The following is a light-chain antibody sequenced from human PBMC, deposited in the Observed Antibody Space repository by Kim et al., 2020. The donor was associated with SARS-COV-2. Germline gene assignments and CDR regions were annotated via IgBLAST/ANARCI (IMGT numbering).Light chain of an antibody. CDR2: DAS. CDR1: QSISSW. CDR3: QQYNSDSKT. J-gene: IGKJ1*01. Sequence: ASVGDRVTITCRASQSISSWLAWYQQRPGKAPQLLIYDASSLESGVASRFSGSGSGTQFTLTISSLQPDDFATYYCQQYNSDSKTFGQGTKVDIK. V-gene: IGKV1-5*01.